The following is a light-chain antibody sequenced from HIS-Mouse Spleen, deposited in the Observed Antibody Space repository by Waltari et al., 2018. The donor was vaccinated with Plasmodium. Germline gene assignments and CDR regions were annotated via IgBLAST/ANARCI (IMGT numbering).Light chain of an antibody. Sequence: QSALTQPPSASGSPGQSVTISCTGTSSDVGGYNYVSWYQQHPGKAPKLMIYEVSKRPPGVPDRFSCPKSGNTASLTVSGLQAEDEADYYCSSYAGSNNVVFGGGTKLTVL. V-gene: IGLV2-8*01. J-gene: IGLJ2*01. CDR3: SSYAGSNNVV. CDR1: SSDVGGYNY. CDR2: EVS.